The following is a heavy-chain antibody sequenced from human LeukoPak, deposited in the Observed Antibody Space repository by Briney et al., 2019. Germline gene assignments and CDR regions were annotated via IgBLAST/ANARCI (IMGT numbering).Heavy chain of an antibody. CDR3: ARCGPFYRGPSEYYFDY. J-gene: IGHJ4*02. CDR1: GYIFTSYG. D-gene: IGHD4-23*01. CDR2: INPTTGST. Sequence: GASVKVSCKASGYIFTSYGSSWVRQAPGQGLEWIGIINPTTGSTIYAQTFQGRVTMTRDVSTSTVYMDLSSLRSADTAVYYCARCGPFYRGPSEYYFDYWGQGTLVTVSS. V-gene: IGHV1-46*01.